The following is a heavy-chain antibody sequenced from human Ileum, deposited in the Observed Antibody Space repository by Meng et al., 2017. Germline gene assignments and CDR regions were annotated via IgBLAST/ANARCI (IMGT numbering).Heavy chain of an antibody. J-gene: IGHJ3*02. CDR3: ARGDYRLQRNDALDI. CDR1: GFTFSSYS. V-gene: IGHV3-21*01. D-gene: IGHD3-10*01. CDR2: ISGNSNYI. Sequence: GESLKISCAASGFTFSSYSMNWVRPAPGKGLEWVSSISGNSNYIYDADSGKGRFTSTRDNAMNSLSLQMNSLRAEDTAVYYCARGDYRLQRNDALDIWGQGTMVTVSS.